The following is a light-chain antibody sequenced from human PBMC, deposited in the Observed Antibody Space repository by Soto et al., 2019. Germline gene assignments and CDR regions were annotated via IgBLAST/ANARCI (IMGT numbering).Light chain of an antibody. Sequence: AIQLTQSPSSLSASVGDSVTITCRAGHDIASALAWYQQKPGKPPKLIIYDASTLASGVPSRFSGSGSGTDFTLTISGLQPEDFAIYYCQKFNYFPVMFGQGTRLEI. V-gene: IGKV1D-13*01. CDR2: DAS. J-gene: IGKJ5*01. CDR3: QKFNYFPVM. CDR1: HDIASA.